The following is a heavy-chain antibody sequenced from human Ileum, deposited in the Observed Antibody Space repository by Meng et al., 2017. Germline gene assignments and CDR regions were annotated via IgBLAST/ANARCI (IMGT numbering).Heavy chain of an antibody. D-gene: IGHD4-17*01. J-gene: IGHJ4*02. CDR2: IYYGGST. CDR3: ARRAHYGDPPR. Sequence: QLRLQESGPGLVKPSETLSFMCSVSSGSPTNNNYYWVWIRRPPGKGLEWIGSIYYGGSTYYNPSLKSRVTISVDTSTNQFSLKLISVTAADTAVYYCARRAHYGDPPRWGQGTLVTVSS. CDR1: SGSPTNNNYY. V-gene: IGHV4-39*01.